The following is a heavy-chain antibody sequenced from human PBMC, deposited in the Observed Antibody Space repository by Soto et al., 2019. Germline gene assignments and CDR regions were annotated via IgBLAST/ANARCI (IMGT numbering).Heavy chain of an antibody. CDR1: GTALPAWT. J-gene: IGHJ4*02. D-gene: IGHD6-19*01. Sequence: SVMLSCEAWGTALPAWTGSWSAVSRGKRLEWMGGINAGNGNKKYSQKFQGRVTITRETSASTAYMELSSLRSEDTAVYYCARAVAVPADFDYWGQGTLVTVSS. CDR3: ARAVAVPADFDY. V-gene: IGHV1-3*01. CDR2: INAGNGNK.